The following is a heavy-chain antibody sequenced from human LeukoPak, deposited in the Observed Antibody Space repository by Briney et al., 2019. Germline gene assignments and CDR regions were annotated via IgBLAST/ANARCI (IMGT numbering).Heavy chain of an antibody. CDR3: ALNYYDSSGLGW. D-gene: IGHD3-22*01. V-gene: IGHV4-34*01. CDR1: GGSFSGYY. Sequence: PSETLSLTCAVYGGSFSGYYWSWIRQPPGKGLEWIGEINHSGSTNYNPSLKSRVTISVDTSKNQFSLKLSSVTAADTAVYYCALNYYDSSGLGWWGQGTLVTVSS. J-gene: IGHJ4*02. CDR2: INHSGST.